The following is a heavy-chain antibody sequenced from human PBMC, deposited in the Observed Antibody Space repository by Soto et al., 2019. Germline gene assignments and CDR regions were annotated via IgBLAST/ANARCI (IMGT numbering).Heavy chain of an antibody. J-gene: IGHJ4*02. D-gene: IGHD3-9*01. V-gene: IGHV3-15*01. CDR1: GFNLSHPW. Sequence: GGSLRLSCVASGFNLSHPWMTWVRQAAGKGLEWVGRIKSKTDGGTADYAAPVKGRATISRDDSKNTVYLQMNSLKTEDTAVYYCTTGIYYDILTGYHNVAYWGQGALVTVS. CDR3: TTGIYYDILTGYHNVAY. CDR2: IKSKTDGGTA.